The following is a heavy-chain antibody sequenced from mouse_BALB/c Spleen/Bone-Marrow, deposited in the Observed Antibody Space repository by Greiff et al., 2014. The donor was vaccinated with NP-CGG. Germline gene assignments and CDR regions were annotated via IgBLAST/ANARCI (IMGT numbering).Heavy chain of an antibody. J-gene: IGHJ4*01. CDR2: IDPENGNT. CDR1: GFNIKDYY. Sequence: EVQLQQSGAELVRPGALVKLSCKASGFNIKDYYMHWVKQRPEQGLEWIGWIDPENGNTIYDPKFQGKPSITADTSSNTAYLQLSSLTSEDTAVYYCARSYYYGSSLYAMDYWSRNLSHRLL. CDR3: ARSYYYGSSLYAMDY. V-gene: IGHV14-1*02. D-gene: IGHD1-1*01.